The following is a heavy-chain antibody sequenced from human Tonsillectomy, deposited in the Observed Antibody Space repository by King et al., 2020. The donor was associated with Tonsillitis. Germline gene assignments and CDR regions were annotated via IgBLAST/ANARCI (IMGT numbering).Heavy chain of an antibody. CDR1: GYTFTDYY. D-gene: IGHD6-13*01. CDR2: INPNSGGT. Sequence: QLVQSGAEVKKPGASVKVFCKASGYTFTDYYIHWVRQAPGQGLEWMGWINPNSGGTHYSQKFQGWVTMTRDTSIGTAYMELSRLRSDDTAVYYCAREHIVYGSSEPIDYWGQGTLVTVSS. V-gene: IGHV1-2*04. J-gene: IGHJ4*02. CDR3: AREHIVYGSSEPIDY.